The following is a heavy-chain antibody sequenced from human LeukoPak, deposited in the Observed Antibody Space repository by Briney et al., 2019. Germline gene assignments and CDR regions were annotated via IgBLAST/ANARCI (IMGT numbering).Heavy chain of an antibody. V-gene: IGHV3-23*01. CDR3: AKNFWSDKYYYYYMDV. Sequence: GGSLRLSCADSGFTFSRSWMSWVRQAPGKGLEWVSAITRAGTTYYADSVKGRFTISRDNSKNTLSLQMNSLRAEDTAVYYCAKNFWSDKYYYYYMDVWGKGTTVTVSS. D-gene: IGHD3-3*01. CDR1: GFTFSRSW. J-gene: IGHJ6*03. CDR2: ITRAGTT.